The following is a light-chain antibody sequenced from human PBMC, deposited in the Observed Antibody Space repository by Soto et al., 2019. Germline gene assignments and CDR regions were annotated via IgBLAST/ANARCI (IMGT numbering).Light chain of an antibody. V-gene: IGLV2-14*01. CDR2: EVS. CDR1: SSDVGGYNY. J-gene: IGLJ1*01. Sequence: QSALTQPASVSGSPGQSITISCTGTSSDVGGYNYGSWYQQHPGKAPKVMIYEVSNRPSGVSNRFSGSNSGNTASLTISGLQAEEEGDSYCSSSTGSRILVFGTGTKLTVL. CDR3: SSSTGSRILV.